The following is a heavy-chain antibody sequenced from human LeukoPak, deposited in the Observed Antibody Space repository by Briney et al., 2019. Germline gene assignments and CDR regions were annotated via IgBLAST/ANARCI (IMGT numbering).Heavy chain of an antibody. J-gene: IGHJ5*02. V-gene: IGHV4-34*01. D-gene: IGHD3-10*01. CDR1: GGSFSGYY. CDR3: ARHKGSGSYETSWFDP. CDR2: INYTGST. Sequence: SETLSLTCAVYGGSFSGYYWSWIRQPPGKGLAWIGEINYTGSTNYNPSLKSRVTISLDTSTNQFSLKLSSVADADTAVYCCARHKGSGSYETSWFDPWGQGTLVTVSS.